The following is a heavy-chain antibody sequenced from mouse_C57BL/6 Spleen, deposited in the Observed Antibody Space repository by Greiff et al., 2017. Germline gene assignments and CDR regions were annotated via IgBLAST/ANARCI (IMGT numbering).Heavy chain of an antibody. CDR1: GYTFTSYW. V-gene: IGHV1-64*01. Sequence: VQLQQPGAELVKPGASVKLSCKASGYTFTSYWMHWVKQRPGQGLEWIGMIHPNSGSTNYNEKFKSKATLTVDKSSSTAYMQLSSLTSEDSAVYYCATSYSNYRYWYFDVWGTGTTVTVSS. J-gene: IGHJ1*03. CDR2: IHPNSGST. D-gene: IGHD2-5*01. CDR3: ATSYSNYRYWYFDV.